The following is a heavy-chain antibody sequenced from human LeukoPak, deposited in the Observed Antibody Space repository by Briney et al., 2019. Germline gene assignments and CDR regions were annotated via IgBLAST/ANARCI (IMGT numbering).Heavy chain of an antibody. Sequence: SETLSLTCAVSGGSISSGGYSWSWIRQPPGKGLEWIGYIYHSGSTYYNPSLKSRVTISVDRSKNQFSLKLSSVTAADTAVYYCARGRRAERPPGNWYFDLWGRGTLVTVSS. J-gene: IGHJ2*01. CDR1: GGSISSGGYS. D-gene: IGHD6-19*01. V-gene: IGHV4-30-2*01. CDR3: ARGRRAERPPGNWYFDL. CDR2: IYHSGST.